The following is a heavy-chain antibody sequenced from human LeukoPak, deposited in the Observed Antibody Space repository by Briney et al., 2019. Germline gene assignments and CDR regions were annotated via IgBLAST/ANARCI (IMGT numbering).Heavy chain of an antibody. V-gene: IGHV3-30*02. CDR1: GFTFSSYG. CDR3: AKDRSSDDFWSGYYGNYFDY. J-gene: IGHJ4*02. Sequence: GGSLRLSCAASGFTFSSYGMHWVRQAPGKGLEWVAFIRYDGSNKYYADSVKGRFTISRDNSKNTLYLQMNSLRAEDTAVYYCAKDRSSDDFWSGYYGNYFDYWGQGTLVTVSS. D-gene: IGHD3-3*01. CDR2: IRYDGSNK.